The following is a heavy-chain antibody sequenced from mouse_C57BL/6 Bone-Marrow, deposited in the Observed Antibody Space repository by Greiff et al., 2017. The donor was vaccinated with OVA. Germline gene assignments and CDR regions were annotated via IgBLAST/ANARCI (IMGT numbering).Heavy chain of an antibody. CDR2: IDPSDSYT. D-gene: IGHD2-13*01. V-gene: IGHV1-69*01. CDR3: ARESDGDYYFDY. J-gene: IGHJ2*01. Sequence: QVQLQQPGAELVMPGASVKLSCKASGYTFTSYWMHWVKQRPGQGLEWIGEIDPSDSYTNYNQKFKGKSTLTVDKSSSTAYMQLSSLTSEDSAVYYCARESDGDYYFDYWGQGTALTVSS. CDR1: GYTFTSYW.